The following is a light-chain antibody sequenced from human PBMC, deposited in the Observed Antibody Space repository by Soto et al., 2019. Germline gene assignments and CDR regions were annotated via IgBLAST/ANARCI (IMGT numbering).Light chain of an antibody. Sequence: QSVLTQPPSASGSPGQSVTISCTGTSSDFGGYNYVSWYQQYPGRAPKLMIYEVTKRPSGVPDRFSGSKSGNTASLTVSGLPAEDEADYFCSSYAASNNFYFVFGGGTQLTVL. V-gene: IGLV2-8*01. J-gene: IGLJ3*02. CDR2: EVT. CDR1: SSDFGGYNY. CDR3: SSYAASNNFYFV.